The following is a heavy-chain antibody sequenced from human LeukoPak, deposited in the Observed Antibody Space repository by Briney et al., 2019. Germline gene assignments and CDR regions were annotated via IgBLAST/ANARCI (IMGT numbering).Heavy chain of an antibody. CDR2: NYYSGST. CDR1: GGSLSSSSYH. Sequence: PSETLSLTCTVSGGSLSSSSYHWGWIPQPPGKGLEWIGSNYYSGSTYYNPSLKSRVTISVDKSKNQFSLKLSSVTAADSAVYYCARVGYYDSSGYYSASYYFDYWGQGTLVTVSS. CDR3: ARVGYYDSSGYYSASYYFDY. D-gene: IGHD3-22*01. V-gene: IGHV4-39*07. J-gene: IGHJ4*02.